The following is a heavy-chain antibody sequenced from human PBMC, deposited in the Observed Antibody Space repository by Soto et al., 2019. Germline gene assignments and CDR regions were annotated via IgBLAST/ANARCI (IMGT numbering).Heavy chain of an antibody. V-gene: IGHV3-66*01. Sequence: GRSLRLSCAASGFTVSSNYMSWVRQAPGKGLEWVSVIYSGGSTYYADSVKGRFTISRDNSKNTLYLQMNSLRAEDTAVYYCASSLSPGYAFDIWGQGTMVTVSS. CDR3: ASSLSPGYAFDI. CDR1: GFTVSSNY. CDR2: IYSGGST. J-gene: IGHJ3*02.